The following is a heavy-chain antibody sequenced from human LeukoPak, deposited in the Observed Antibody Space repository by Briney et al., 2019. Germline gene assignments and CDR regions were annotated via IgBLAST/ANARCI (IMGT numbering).Heavy chain of an antibody. CDR1: GYSFTTYW. CDR2: IYPGDSDI. J-gene: IGHJ3*02. CDR3: ARPPSLYCSGGSCDSDAFDI. D-gene: IGHD2-15*01. Sequence: GESLKISCKGSGYSFTTYWIGWVRQIPGKGLEWMGIIYPGDSDIRYSPSFQGQVTISADKSISTAYLQWSSLKASDTAMYYCARPPSLYCSGGSCDSDAFDIWGQGTMVTVSS. V-gene: IGHV5-51*01.